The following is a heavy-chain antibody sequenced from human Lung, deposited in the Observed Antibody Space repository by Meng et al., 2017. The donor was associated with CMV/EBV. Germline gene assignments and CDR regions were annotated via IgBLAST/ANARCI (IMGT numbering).Heavy chain of an antibody. CDR1: GFPFRSYA. J-gene: IGHJ5*02. V-gene: IGHV3-23*01. CDR3: AREEAMVGYYTNWFDA. Sequence: GFPFRSYAMSWVRQAPGKGLEWVSSISGSVGNTYYADSVKGRFTISRDNSGDTLYMQMSSLRAEDTAVHYCAREEAMVGYYTNWFDAWGQGALVTVSS. D-gene: IGHD5-18*01. CDR2: ISGSVGNT.